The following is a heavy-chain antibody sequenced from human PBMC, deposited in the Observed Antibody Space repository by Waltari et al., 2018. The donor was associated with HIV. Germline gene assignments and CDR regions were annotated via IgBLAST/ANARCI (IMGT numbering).Heavy chain of an antibody. CDR2: IFPPTSQT. D-gene: IGHD5-12*01. J-gene: IGHJ5*02. CDR3: VRHSAQYSPGDR. Sequence: DVQLVQSAMELKEPGESLRIACETSGYKFTDFYIAWVRQMPGRGLEWMGYIFPPTSQTRYSPAFQGHVTFTVDTSVDTAFLQWTALRASDSARYYCVRHSAQYSPGDRWGQGTLVTVSS. CDR1: GYKFTDFY. V-gene: IGHV5-51*01.